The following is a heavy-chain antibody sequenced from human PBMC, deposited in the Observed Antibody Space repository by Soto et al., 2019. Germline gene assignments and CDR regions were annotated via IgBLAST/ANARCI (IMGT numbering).Heavy chain of an antibody. CDR3: ARWWSGSRQGFDP. D-gene: IGHD3-3*01. J-gene: IGHJ5*02. V-gene: IGHV4-31*03. CDR1: GGSISSGDYY. CDR2: IYYSGST. Sequence: QVQLQESGPGLVKPSQTLSLTCTVSGGSISSGDYYWSWIRQHPGKGLEWLGYIYYSGSTYYNPSVKSRVTISVDTAKSQSSLKLSSVTAADTAVYYCARWWSGSRQGFDPWGQGTLVTVSS.